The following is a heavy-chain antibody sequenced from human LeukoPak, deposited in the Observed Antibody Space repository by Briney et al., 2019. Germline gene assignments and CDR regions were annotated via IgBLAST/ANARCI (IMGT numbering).Heavy chain of an antibody. CDR3: ARVLVAATCWFDP. V-gene: IGHV5-10-1*01. CDR1: GYSFTSYW. J-gene: IGHJ5*02. D-gene: IGHD2-15*01. CDR2: IDPSDSYT. Sequence: GESLKISCKGSGYSFTSYWISWVRQMLGKGLEWMGRIDPSDSYTNYSPSFQGHVTISADKSISTAYLQWSSLKASDTAMYYCARVLVAATCWFDPWGQGTLVTVSS.